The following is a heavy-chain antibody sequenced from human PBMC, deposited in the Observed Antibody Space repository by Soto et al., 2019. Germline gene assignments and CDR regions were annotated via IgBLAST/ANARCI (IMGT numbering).Heavy chain of an antibody. D-gene: IGHD2-2*01. CDR3: ACQPAGSTHSLDY. J-gene: IGHJ4*02. Sequence: QVQLQESGPGLVKPSQTLSLTCTVSGGSISSGDYYWSWIRQPPGKGLGWIRNIYDRGSTYYNPSRKSRLTISVATSTTQSSLKLSSVTAAYTAVYYCACQPAGSTHSLDYWGQGTLVTVSS. CDR1: GGSISSGDYY. V-gene: IGHV4-30-4*01. CDR2: IYDRGST.